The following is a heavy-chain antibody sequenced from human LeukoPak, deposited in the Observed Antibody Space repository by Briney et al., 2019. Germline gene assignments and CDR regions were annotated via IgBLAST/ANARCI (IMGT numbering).Heavy chain of an antibody. CDR3: ARGGSGSYSSYYYYGMDV. J-gene: IGHJ6*02. D-gene: IGHD1-26*01. CDR1: GFTFSSYG. Sequence: PGRSLRLSCAASGFTFSSYGMHWVRQAPGKGLKWVAVIWYDGSNKYYADSVKGRFTISRDNSKNTLYLQMNSLRAEDTAVYYCARGGSGSYSSYYYYGMDVWGQGTTVTASS. V-gene: IGHV3-33*01. CDR2: IWYDGSNK.